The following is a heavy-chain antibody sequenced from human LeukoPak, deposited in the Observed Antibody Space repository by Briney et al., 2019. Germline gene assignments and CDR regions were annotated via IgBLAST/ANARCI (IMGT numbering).Heavy chain of an antibody. CDR1: GYTITSYY. CDR3: ARSVEMATIAERY. CDR2: INPSGGST. Sequence: ASVKVSCKASGYTITSYYVHWVRQAPGQGLEWMGIINPSGGSTSYAQKFQGRVTMTRDTSISTAYMELSRLRSDDTAVYYCARSVEMATIAERYWGQGTLVTVSS. D-gene: IGHD5-24*01. J-gene: IGHJ4*02. V-gene: IGHV1-46*01.